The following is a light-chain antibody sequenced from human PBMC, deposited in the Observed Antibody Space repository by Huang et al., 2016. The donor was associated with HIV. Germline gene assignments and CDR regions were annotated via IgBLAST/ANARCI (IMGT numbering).Light chain of an antibody. V-gene: IGKV1-33*01. J-gene: IGKJ4*01. CDR3: QQYDDLPLT. CDR2: DAS. CDR1: QDINNY. Sequence: DIQMTQSPSSLSASVGDRVTITCQASQDINNYLSWVQQKPGKAPKLLIYDASTLETGVPSRFSGGGSGTDFTLTISSLQPEDIATYYCQQYDDLPLTFGGGTKLDI.